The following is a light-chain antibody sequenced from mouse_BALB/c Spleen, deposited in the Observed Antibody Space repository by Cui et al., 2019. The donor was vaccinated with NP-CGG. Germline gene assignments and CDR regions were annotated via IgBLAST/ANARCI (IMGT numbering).Light chain of an antibody. V-gene: IGLV1*01. CDR1: NGAVTTSNY. Sequence: HAVVTQESPHTTSPGGTVTLTCRSSNGAVTTSNYANWVQEKPDHLFTGLIGGTNNRAPGVPARFSGSLIGDKAALTITGAQTEDEAMYFCALWYSNHWVFGGGTKLTVL. J-gene: IGLJ1*01. CDR3: ALWYSNHWV. CDR2: GTN.